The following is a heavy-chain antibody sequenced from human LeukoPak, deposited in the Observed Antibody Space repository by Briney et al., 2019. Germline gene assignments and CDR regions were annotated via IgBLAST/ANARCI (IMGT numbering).Heavy chain of an antibody. D-gene: IGHD5-18*01. CDR3: ARSHTAMARYYFDY. Sequence: SETLSLTCAVYGGSFSGYYWSWIRQPPGKGLEWIGEINHSGSTNYNPSLKSRVTISVDTSKNQFSLKLSSVTAADTAVYYCARSHTAMARYYFDYWGQGTLVTVSS. J-gene: IGHJ4*02. CDR1: GGSFSGYY. CDR2: INHSGST. V-gene: IGHV4-34*01.